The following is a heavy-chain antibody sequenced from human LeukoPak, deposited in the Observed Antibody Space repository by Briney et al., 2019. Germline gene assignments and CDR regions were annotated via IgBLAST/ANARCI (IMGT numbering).Heavy chain of an antibody. Sequence: GGSLRLSRAASGFTFSSYAMGWVRQAPGKGLEWVSSISGSGGSTYYADSVKGRFTISRDNSKSTLYLQMNSLRAGDTALYYCAKAGYINYYAYYHMDVWGKGTTVTVSS. CDR1: GFTFSSYA. J-gene: IGHJ6*03. CDR2: ISGSGGST. D-gene: IGHD3-9*01. V-gene: IGHV3-23*01. CDR3: AKAGYINYYAYYHMDV.